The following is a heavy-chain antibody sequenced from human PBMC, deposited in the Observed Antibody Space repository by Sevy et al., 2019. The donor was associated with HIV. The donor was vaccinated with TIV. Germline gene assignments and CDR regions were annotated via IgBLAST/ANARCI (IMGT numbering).Heavy chain of an antibody. CDR1: EFRISNYA. D-gene: IGHD3-22*01. CDR2: ISGSGGST. CDR3: AKDLYYDNSLFDY. Sequence: GGSLRLSCVASEFRISNYAMNWVRQAPGKGLEWVSGISGSGGSTYYADSVKGRFTISRDNSKNTLYLQMNSLRAEDTAMYYCAKDLYYDNSLFDYWGQGILVTVSS. V-gene: IGHV3-23*01. J-gene: IGHJ4*02.